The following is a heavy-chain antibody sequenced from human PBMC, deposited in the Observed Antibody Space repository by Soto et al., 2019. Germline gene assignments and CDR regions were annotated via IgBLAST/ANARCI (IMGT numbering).Heavy chain of an antibody. CDR3: ARDTQQLDLYYYYGMDV. J-gene: IGHJ6*02. D-gene: IGHD6-13*01. CDR1: VYTFTSYG. Sequence: GXSVKVSCKASVYTFTSYGISWVRQAPGQGLEWMGWISAYNGNTNYAQKLQGRVTMTTDTSTSTAYMELRSLRSDDTAVYYCARDTQQLDLYYYYGMDVWGQGTTVTVSS. V-gene: IGHV1-18*01. CDR2: ISAYNGNT.